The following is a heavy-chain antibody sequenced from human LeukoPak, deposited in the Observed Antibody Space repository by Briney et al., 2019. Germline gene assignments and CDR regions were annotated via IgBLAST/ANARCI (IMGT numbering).Heavy chain of an antibody. Sequence: PSETLSLTCTVSGGSISSYYWSWIRQPARKGLEWIGLIYTSGSTNYNPSLKSRVPISVDTSKNQFSLTLSPVTATDTAVYYCARDRGYSYVFDYWGEGTLVTVSS. V-gene: IGHV4-4*07. CDR3: ARDRGYSYVFDY. CDR1: GGSISSYY. J-gene: IGHJ4*02. D-gene: IGHD5-18*01. CDR2: IYTSGST.